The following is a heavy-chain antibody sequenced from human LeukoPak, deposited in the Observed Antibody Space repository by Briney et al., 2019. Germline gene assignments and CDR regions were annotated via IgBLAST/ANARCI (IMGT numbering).Heavy chain of an antibody. CDR3: AKESEEEQLLREAMFDH. CDR1: GFAFNKYA. J-gene: IGHJ2*01. D-gene: IGHD1-26*01. V-gene: IGHV3-30*02. Sequence: GGSLRLSCVASGFAFNKYAMHWVRQAPGKGLEWLTFIRHDGSFKEYADSVKGRFIISRDNSKNTLYLQMDSLTSEDTALYSCAKESEEEQLLREAMFDHWGRGTLLTVSS. CDR2: IRHDGSFK.